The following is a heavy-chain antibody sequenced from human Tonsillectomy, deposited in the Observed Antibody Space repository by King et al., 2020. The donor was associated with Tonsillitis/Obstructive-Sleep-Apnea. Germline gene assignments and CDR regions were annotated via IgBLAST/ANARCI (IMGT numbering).Heavy chain of an antibody. CDR2: IYDTGST. Sequence: QLQESGPGLVKPSETLSLTCTVSGGSISNYYWSWCRQPPGRGLEWMGYIYDTGSTNFYPSLKSRITISVDTSKNQFSLKLSSVTAADTAVYYCATVWRDCYFDLWGRGTLVTVSS. CDR3: ATVWRDCYFDL. J-gene: IGHJ2*01. V-gene: IGHV4-59*01. CDR1: GGSISNYY. D-gene: IGHD5/OR15-5a*01.